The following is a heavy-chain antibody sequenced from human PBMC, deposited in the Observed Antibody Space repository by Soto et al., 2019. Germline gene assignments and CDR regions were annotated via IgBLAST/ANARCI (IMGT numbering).Heavy chain of an antibody. V-gene: IGHV2-5*02. CDR3: AHRRSYCSGGSCYSGFDY. CDR1: GFSLSTSGVG. D-gene: IGHD2-15*01. J-gene: IGHJ4*02. Sequence: KESGPTLVKPTQTLTLTCTFSGFSLSTSGVGVGWIRQPPGKALEWLALIYWDDDKRYSPSLKSRLTITKDTSKNQVVLTMTNMDPVDTPTYYCAHRRSYCSGGSCYSGFDYWGQGTLVTVSS. CDR2: IYWDDDK.